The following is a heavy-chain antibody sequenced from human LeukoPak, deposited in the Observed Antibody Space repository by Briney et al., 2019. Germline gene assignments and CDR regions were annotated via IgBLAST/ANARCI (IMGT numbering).Heavy chain of an antibody. CDR3: ARLGHCGETNCYSDFYYMDV. J-gene: IGHJ6*03. Sequence: SVKVSCKASGGTFSNYAVSWVRQAPGQGLEWMGGIIPVFEKPNYARKFQDRVTITADESTATAYMELSSLTSEDTAIYFCARLGHCGETNCYSDFYYMDVWGKGTTVIVSS. CDR1: GGTFSNYA. D-gene: IGHD2-21*01. V-gene: IGHV1-69*13. CDR2: IIPVFEKP.